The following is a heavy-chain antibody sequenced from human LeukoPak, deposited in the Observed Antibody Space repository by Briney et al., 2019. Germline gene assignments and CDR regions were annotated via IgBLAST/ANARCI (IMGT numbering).Heavy chain of an antibody. D-gene: IGHD6-13*01. J-gene: IGHJ4*02. CDR1: GGSISSSSYY. Sequence: SETLSLTCTVSGGSISSSSYYWGWLRQPPGKGLEWIGSIYSVGSTYYNPSLKSRVTISVGTSKNQFSLKLNSVTDADTAVYYCAGPYSSSWPFDSWGQGTLATVSS. CDR3: AGPYSSSWPFDS. CDR2: IYSVGST. V-gene: IGHV4-39*01.